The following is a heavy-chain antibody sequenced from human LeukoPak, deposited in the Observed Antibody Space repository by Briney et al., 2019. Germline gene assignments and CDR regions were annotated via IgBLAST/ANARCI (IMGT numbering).Heavy chain of an antibody. Sequence: GGSLRLSCVASGFIFSSYGMHWVRQAPGKGLEWVAVIWYDGSNKYYAESVKGRFTISRDNSKNTVYLQMNNLRAEDTALYYCGRHAYGGSPPLSWGQGALVTVSS. V-gene: IGHV3-33*01. CDR3: GRHAYGGSPPLS. J-gene: IGHJ4*02. CDR1: GFIFSSYG. CDR2: IWYDGSNK. D-gene: IGHD3-10*01.